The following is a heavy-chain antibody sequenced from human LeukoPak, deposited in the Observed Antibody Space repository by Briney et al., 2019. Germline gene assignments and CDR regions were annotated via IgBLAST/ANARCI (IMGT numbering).Heavy chain of an antibody. Sequence: GASVKVSCKASGYTFAAYYMHWVRQAPGQGLEWMGWINPNSGGTNYAQKFQGRVTMTRDTSISTAYMELSRLRSDDTAVYYCARVYYYGSGSYYNPVALFDYWGQGTLVTVSS. V-gene: IGHV1-2*02. CDR2: INPNSGGT. D-gene: IGHD3-10*01. CDR1: GYTFAAYY. J-gene: IGHJ4*02. CDR3: ARVYYYGSGSYYNPVALFDY.